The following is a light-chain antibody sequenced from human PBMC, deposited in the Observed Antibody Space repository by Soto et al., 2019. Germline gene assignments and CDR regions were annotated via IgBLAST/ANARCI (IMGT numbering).Light chain of an antibody. Sequence: QPVLTQPPSVSGAPGQSVTISCTGSSSNIGAAYAVHWYQQLPGTAPKLLIYGNSNRPSGVPDRFSGSKSGTSASLAITGLQAEDEADYYCHSYDISLSAAVFGGGTQLTVL. CDR1: SSNIGAAYA. CDR2: GNS. CDR3: HSYDISLSAAV. V-gene: IGLV1-40*01. J-gene: IGLJ3*02.